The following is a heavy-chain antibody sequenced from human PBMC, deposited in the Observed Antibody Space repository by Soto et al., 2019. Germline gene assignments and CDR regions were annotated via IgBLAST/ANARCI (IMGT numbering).Heavy chain of an antibody. CDR2: INHSGST. Sequence: SETLSLTCAVYGGAFSGYYWSWIRQPPGKGLEWIGEINHSGSTNYNPSLKSRVTISVDTSKNQFSLKLSSVTAADTAVYYCARVAKDLVSVAAAKPISSFDYWGQXTLVTVSS. D-gene: IGHD2-2*01. J-gene: IGHJ4*02. CDR1: GGAFSGYY. V-gene: IGHV4-34*01. CDR3: ARVAKDLVSVAAAKPISSFDY.